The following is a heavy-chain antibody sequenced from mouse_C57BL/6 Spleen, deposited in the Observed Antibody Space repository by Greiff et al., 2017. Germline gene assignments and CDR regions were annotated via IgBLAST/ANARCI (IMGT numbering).Heavy chain of an antibody. D-gene: IGHD2-5*01. CDR1: GFTFSSYG. J-gene: IGHJ2*01. CDR2: ISSGGSYT. V-gene: IGHV5-6*01. CDR3: ARQYSNCFDY. Sequence: EVKLMESGGDLVKPGGSLKLSCAASGFTFSSYGMSWVRQTPDKRLEWVATISSGGSYTYYPDSVKGRFTFSRDNAKNTLYLQMSSLESEDTAMYYSARQYSNCFDYWGQGTTLTVSS.